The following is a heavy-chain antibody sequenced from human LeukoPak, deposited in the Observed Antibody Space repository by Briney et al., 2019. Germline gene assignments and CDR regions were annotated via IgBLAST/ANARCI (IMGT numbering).Heavy chain of an antibody. J-gene: IGHJ4*02. CDR1: GFTFSTYV. V-gene: IGHV3-33*06. D-gene: IGHD2-21*02. CDR3: AKDSGHCGGDCYTDY. Sequence: GGSLRLSCAASGFTFSTYVMHWVRQTPGKGLEWVALIYSDGGNKYYADSVKGRFTISRDNSKNTLYLQMNSLRAEDTAVYYCAKDSGHCGGDCYTDYWGQGTLVTVSS. CDR2: IYSDGGNK.